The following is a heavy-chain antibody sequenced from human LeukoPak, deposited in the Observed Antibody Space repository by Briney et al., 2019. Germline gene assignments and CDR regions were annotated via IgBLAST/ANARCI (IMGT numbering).Heavy chain of an antibody. CDR1: GESFSGYY. J-gene: IGHJ5*02. D-gene: IGHD2-2*02. CDR3: ARDDIVVVPAAIRGTYWFDP. Sequence: SETLSLTCAVYGESFSGYYWSWIRQPPGKGLEWIGEINHSGSTNYSPSLKSRVTMSVDTSKNQFSLKLSSVTAADTAVYYCARDDIVVVPAAIRGTYWFDPWGQGTLVTVSS. V-gene: IGHV4-34*01. CDR2: INHSGST.